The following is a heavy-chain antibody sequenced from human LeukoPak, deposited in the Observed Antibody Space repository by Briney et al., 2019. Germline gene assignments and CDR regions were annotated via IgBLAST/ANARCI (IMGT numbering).Heavy chain of an antibody. J-gene: IGHJ3*01. CDR3: ATYTFDAFDL. V-gene: IGHV3-74*01. CDR2: IKSDGSGT. Sequence: GGSLRLSCAASGFTFSRYWMQWVRQAPGKGLLWVSRIKSDGSGTTYADSVKGRFTISRDNAKDTLYLQMNSLRAEDTAVYYCATYTFDAFDLWGQGTMVTVAS. D-gene: IGHD4-11*01. CDR1: GFTFSRYW.